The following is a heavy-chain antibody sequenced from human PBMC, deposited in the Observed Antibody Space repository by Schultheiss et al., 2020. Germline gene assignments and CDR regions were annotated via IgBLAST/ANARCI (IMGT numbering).Heavy chain of an antibody. D-gene: IGHD5-12*01. Sequence: GGSLRLSCAASGFTFSSYWMHWVRQAPGKGLVWVSRINSDGSSTSYADSVKGRFTISRDNAKNTLYLQMNSLRAEDTAVYYCAREPNHHIVATGDGMDVWGQGTTVTVSS. CDR2: INSDGSST. CDR3: AREPNHHIVATGDGMDV. V-gene: IGHV3-74*01. CDR1: GFTFSSYW. J-gene: IGHJ6*02.